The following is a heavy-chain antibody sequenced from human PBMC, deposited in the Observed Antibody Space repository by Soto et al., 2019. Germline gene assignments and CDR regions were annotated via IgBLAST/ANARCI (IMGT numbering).Heavy chain of an antibody. D-gene: IGHD2-21*01. CDR1: GGSISSGHYP. Sequence: SETLSLTCAASGGSISSGHYPWTWIRQPPGKGLEWIGYIYPGGKTYYSSSLKSRVTIALDTSKSLVSLRLTSVTAADTAVYFCARLVGVALSPWGQGTLVTVLL. J-gene: IGHJ4*02. V-gene: IGHV4-30-2*01. CDR2: IYPGGKT. CDR3: ARLVGVALSP.